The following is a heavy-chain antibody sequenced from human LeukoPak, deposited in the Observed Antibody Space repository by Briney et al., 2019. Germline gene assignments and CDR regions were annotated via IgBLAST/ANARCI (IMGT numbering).Heavy chain of an antibody. V-gene: IGHV3-23*01. Sequence: QTGGSLRLSCAASGFTFSSYAMSWVRQAPGKGLEWVSAISGSGGSTYYADSVKGRFTISRDNSKNTLHLQMNSLRVEDTAIYYCVKVLPAAGTVLNALDIWGQGTMVTVSS. D-gene: IGHD6-13*01. CDR2: ISGSGGST. J-gene: IGHJ3*02. CDR1: GFTFSSYA. CDR3: VKVLPAAGTVLNALDI.